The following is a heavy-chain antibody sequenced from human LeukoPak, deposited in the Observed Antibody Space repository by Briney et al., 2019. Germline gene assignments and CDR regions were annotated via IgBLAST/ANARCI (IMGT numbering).Heavy chain of an antibody. CDR1: GFTFSSYG. V-gene: IGHV3-30*18. Sequence: GRSLRLSCAASGFTFSSYGMHWVRQAPGKGLEWVAVISYDGSNKYYADSVKGRFTISRDNSKNTLYLQMNSLRAENTAVYYCAKDGTVTTARYYYYYMDVWGKGTTVTVSS. J-gene: IGHJ6*03. CDR3: AKDGTVTTARYYYYYMDV. CDR2: ISYDGSNK. D-gene: IGHD4-17*01.